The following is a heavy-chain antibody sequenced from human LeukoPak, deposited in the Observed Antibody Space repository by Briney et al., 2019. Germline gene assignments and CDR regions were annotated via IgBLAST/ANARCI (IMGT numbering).Heavy chain of an antibody. CDR2: ISSGSTYT. V-gene: IGHV3-11*03. Sequence: PGGSLRLSCEVSGFTFSDHYMSWIRQAPGKRLEWVSYISSGSTYTNYADSVEGRFTISRDNAKNLLYLQMNSLRAEDTAVYYCARYRNYDSSGYEPRFDYWGQETLVTVSS. J-gene: IGHJ4*02. CDR3: ARYRNYDSSGYEPRFDY. D-gene: IGHD3-22*01. CDR1: GFTFSDHY.